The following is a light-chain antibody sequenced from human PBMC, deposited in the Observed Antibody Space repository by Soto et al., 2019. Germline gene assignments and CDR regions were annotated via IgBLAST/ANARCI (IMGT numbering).Light chain of an antibody. CDR3: QQYGSAPLYT. Sequence: EIVLTQSPGTLSLSPGESATLSCRASQSVSSSYLAWYQQKPGQAPRLLIYGASSRATGIPDRFSGSGSGTDFTLTISRLEPEDFAVYYWQQYGSAPLYTFGQGNKLEIK. J-gene: IGKJ2*01. V-gene: IGKV3-20*01. CDR2: GAS. CDR1: QSVSSSY.